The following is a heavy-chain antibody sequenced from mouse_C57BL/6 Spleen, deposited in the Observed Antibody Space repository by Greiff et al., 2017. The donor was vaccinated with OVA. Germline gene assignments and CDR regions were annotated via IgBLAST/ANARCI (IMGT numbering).Heavy chain of an antibody. V-gene: IGHV5-17*01. CDR2: ISSGSSTI. J-gene: IGHJ2*01. D-gene: IGHD1-1*01. CDR1: GFTFSDYG. Sequence: EVQLQQSGGGLVKPGGSLKLSCAASGFTFSDYGMHWVRQAPEKGLEWVAYISSGSSTIYYADTVKGRFTISRDNAKNTLFLQMTSLRSEDTAMYYCARPDYGSFDYWGQGTTLTVSS. CDR3: ARPDYGSFDY.